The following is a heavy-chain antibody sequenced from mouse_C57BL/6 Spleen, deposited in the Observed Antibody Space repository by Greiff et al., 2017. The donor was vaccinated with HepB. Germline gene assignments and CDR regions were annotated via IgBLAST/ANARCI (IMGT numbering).Heavy chain of an antibody. CDR3: AREPHHYYGSTLDY. CDR1: GYTFTSYW. Sequence: QVQLQQPGAELVKPGASVKMSCKASGYTFTSYWITWVKQRPGQGLEWIGDIYPGSGSTNYNEKFKSKATLTVDTSSSTAYMQLSSLTSEDSAVYYCAREPHHYYGSTLDYWGQGTTLTVSS. CDR2: IYPGSGST. V-gene: IGHV1-55*01. J-gene: IGHJ2*01. D-gene: IGHD1-1*01.